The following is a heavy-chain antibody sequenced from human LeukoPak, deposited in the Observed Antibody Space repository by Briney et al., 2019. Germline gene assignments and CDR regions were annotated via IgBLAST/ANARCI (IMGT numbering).Heavy chain of an antibody. CDR3: AIYQQQPRLGSDY. D-gene: IGHD6-13*01. V-gene: IGHV3-23*01. Sequence: GGSLRLSSAASGFTFSSYAMSWVRQAPGKGLEWASAISGSGGSTYYADSVKGRFTISRDNSKNTLSLQVNSLRVDDTAIYYCAIYQQQPRLGSDYWGQGTLVTVSS. CDR2: ISGSGGST. J-gene: IGHJ4*02. CDR1: GFTFSSYA.